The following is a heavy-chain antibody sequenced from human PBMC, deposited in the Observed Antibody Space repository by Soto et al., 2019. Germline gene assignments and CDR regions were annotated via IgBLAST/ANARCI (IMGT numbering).Heavy chain of an antibody. D-gene: IGHD3-16*01. CDR1: GFIFSSYD. Sequence: EVQLVESGGGLVQPGGSLRLSCAASGFIFSSYDMHWVRQATGKGLEWVSGIGTAGATYYPGSVKGRFTVSRENAENSLYLQMNSLTAGDTAVYYCARLGDGGYWYFDLWGRGTLVTVSS. CDR3: ARLGDGGYWYFDL. V-gene: IGHV3-13*01. CDR2: IGTAGAT. J-gene: IGHJ2*01.